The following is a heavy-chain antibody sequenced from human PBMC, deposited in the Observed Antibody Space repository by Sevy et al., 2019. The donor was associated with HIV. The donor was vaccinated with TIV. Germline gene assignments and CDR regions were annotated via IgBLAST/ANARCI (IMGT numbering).Heavy chain of an antibody. J-gene: IGHJ4*02. CDR1: GGSITSLY. D-gene: IGHD1-26*01. V-gene: IGHV4-59*08. Sequence: SETLSLPSTVPGGSITSLYWNWIRHPQGKELEWIAIIFNNAHTNKNPSLKSRVTLPLDTSKNQFSLRLSSVTAADTAMYYCAGENAWGRGYSWGQGTLVTVSS. CDR2: IFNNAHT. CDR3: AGENAWGRGYS.